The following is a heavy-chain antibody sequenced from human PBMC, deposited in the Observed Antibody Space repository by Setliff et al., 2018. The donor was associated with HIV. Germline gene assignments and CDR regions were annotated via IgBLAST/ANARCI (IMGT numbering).Heavy chain of an antibody. CDR3: ASPLGSSGYGAFDI. J-gene: IGHJ3*02. CDR2: INAGNGNT. Sequence: ASVKVSCKASGYTFTSYAMHWVRQAPGQRLEWMGWINAGNGNTKYSQKFQGRVTITRDTSASTAYMELSSLRPEDTAVYYCASPLGSSGYGAFDIWGQGTMVTVSS. CDR1: GYTFTSYA. V-gene: IGHV1-3*01. D-gene: IGHD3-22*01.